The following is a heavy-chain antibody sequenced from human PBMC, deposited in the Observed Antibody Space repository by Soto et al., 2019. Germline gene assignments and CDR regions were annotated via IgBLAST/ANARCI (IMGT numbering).Heavy chain of an antibody. Sequence: QLHLRESGPGLVKPSETLSLTCTVSGGSITSSSYYWGWLRQPPGKGLEWIGSIYYSGSTYYNPSLKRRVTIAVDTSKNQFSLKLRSVTAADTAVYYCATQEVGGSYVYTFDPWGQGTLGTVSS. CDR1: GGSITSSSYY. CDR3: ATQEVGGSYVYTFDP. V-gene: IGHV4-39*01. CDR2: IYYSGST. D-gene: IGHD1-26*01. J-gene: IGHJ5*02.